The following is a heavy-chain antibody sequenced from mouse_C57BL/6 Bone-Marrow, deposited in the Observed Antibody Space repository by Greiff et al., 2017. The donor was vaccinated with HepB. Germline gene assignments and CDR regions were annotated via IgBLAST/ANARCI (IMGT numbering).Heavy chain of an antibody. Sequence: VKLQQPGAELVKPGASVKLSCKASGYTFTSYWMHWVKQRPGQGLEWIGMIHPNSGSTNYNEKFKSKATLTVDKSSSTAYMQLSSLTSEDSAVYYCAREEPYDYDGDWFAYWGQGTLVTVSA. J-gene: IGHJ3*01. D-gene: IGHD2-4*01. CDR1: GYTFTSYW. V-gene: IGHV1-64*01. CDR2: IHPNSGST. CDR3: AREEPYDYDGDWFAY.